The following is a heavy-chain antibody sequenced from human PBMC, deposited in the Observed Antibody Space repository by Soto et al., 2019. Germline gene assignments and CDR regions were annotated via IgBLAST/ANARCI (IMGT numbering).Heavy chain of an antibody. D-gene: IGHD2-15*01. Sequence: ETLPLTCAVSGGSISSSHWWSWVRQPPGTALEWLAHIFSDAERPYSRSLQGRLTVPKDVSGSHVVLTLDNLDPVDTGTYFCVRMNAESYSSYKAMDVWGQGTTVTVSS. V-gene: IGHV2-26*01. J-gene: IGHJ6*02. CDR3: VRMNAESYSSYKAMDV. CDR2: IFSDAER. CDR1: GGSISSSHW.